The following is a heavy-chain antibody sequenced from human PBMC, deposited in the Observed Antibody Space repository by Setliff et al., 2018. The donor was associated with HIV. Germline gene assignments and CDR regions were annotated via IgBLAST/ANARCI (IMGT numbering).Heavy chain of an antibody. Sequence: GGSLRLSCAASGFTFSNNNMHWVRQTPGKGLEWVACIQYDGDTKYYADSVKGRFTVSRDNSKNTLYLHMDSLRAEDTAVYYCARDRDDSSGSYFDYWGQGTLVTVSS. CDR2: IQYDGDTK. CDR1: GFTFSNNN. J-gene: IGHJ4*02. CDR3: ARDRDDSSGSYFDY. V-gene: IGHV3-30*02. D-gene: IGHD3-22*01.